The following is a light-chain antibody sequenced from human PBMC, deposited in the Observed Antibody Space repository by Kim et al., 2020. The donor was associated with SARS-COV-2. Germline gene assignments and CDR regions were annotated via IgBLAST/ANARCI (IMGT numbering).Light chain of an antibody. V-gene: IGKV1-5*03. CDR1: QTISTW. Sequence: GDSVTITCRASQTISTWLAWYQQKPGKAPNLLIYRTSILKDGVPSRFSGSVSGTEFTLTISSLQPDDFATYYCQEYDNYSRTFGQGTKL. CDR2: RTS. CDR3: QEYDNYSRT. J-gene: IGKJ2*01.